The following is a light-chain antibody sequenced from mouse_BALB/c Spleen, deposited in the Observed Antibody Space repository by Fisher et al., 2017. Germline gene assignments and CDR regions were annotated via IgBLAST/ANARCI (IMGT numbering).Light chain of an antibody. CDR2: LTS. CDR3: QQWSSNPPIT. Sequence: IVLTQSPALMSASPGEKVTMTCSASSSVSYMYWYQQKPRSSPKPWIYLTSNLASGVPARFSGSGSGTSYSLTISSMEAEDAATYYCQQWSSNPPITFGSGTKLEIK. V-gene: IGKV4-68*01. J-gene: IGKJ4*01. CDR1: SSVSY.